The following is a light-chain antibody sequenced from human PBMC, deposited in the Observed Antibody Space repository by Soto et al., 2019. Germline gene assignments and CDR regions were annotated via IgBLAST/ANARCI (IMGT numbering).Light chain of an antibody. CDR3: HQYNNWKT. J-gene: IGKJ1*01. V-gene: IGKV3-15*01. CDR2: GAS. CDR1: QSVSSN. Sequence: EIVMTQSPATLSVSPGERATLSCRASQSVSSNLAWYQQKPGQAPRLLIYGASTRATGIPARFSGSGSGTEFTLTISSLQSEDSAGYYCHQYNNWKTFGPGTKVEIK.